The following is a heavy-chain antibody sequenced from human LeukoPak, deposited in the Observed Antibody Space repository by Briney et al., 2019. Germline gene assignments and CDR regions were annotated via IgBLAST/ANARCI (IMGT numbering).Heavy chain of an antibody. D-gene: IGHD1-1*01. CDR3: VKITSVTGGDC. CDR2: ISNHGGSS. Sequence: GGSLRLSCSAYGFTFSAYAMYWVRQAPGKGLEYVSGISNHGGSSFYADSVKGRFTISRDNSKNTLYLQMSSLRAEDTAVYYCVKITSVTGGDCWGQGTLVTVSS. CDR1: GFTFSAYA. J-gene: IGHJ4*02. V-gene: IGHV3-64D*09.